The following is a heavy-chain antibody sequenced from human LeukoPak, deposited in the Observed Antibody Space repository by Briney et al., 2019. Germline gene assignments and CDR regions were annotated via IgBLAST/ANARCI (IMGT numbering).Heavy chain of an antibody. CDR2: IIPIFGTA. D-gene: IGHD6-19*01. Sequence: SVKVSCKASGGTFSSYAISWVRQAPGQGLEWMGRIIPIFGTANYAQKFQGRVTITTDESTSTAYMELSSLRSENTAVYYCARDHSSGWYTPRGSYYYYYMDVWGKGTTVTVSS. J-gene: IGHJ6*03. CDR1: GGTFSSYA. CDR3: ARDHSSGWYTPRGSYYYYYMDV. V-gene: IGHV1-69*05.